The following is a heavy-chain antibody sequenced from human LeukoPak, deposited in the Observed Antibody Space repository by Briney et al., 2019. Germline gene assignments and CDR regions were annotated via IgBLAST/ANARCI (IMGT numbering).Heavy chain of an antibody. V-gene: IGHV3-21*01. J-gene: IGHJ4*02. CDR1: GFTFSSYS. CDR2: IISISTYM. Sequence: GESLTLSCAASGFTFSSYSVKWVRQAPREGLEWVSSIISISTYMYYADSVKGRFTISRDNAKNSLYVQMNSVRAEDTALYYCARGYYDRSGYPPGVYWGQGTLVTVSS. D-gene: IGHD3-22*01. CDR3: ARGYYDRSGYPPGVY.